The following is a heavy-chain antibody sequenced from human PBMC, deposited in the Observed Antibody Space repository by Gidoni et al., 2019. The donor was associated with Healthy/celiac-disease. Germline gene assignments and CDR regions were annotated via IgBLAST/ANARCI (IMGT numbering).Heavy chain of an antibody. CDR3: ARGGIVGATMGY. Sequence: EVQLVESGGGLVKPGGSLRLSCAASGFTFSSYSMNWVRQAPGKGLAWVSSISSSSSYIYYADSVKGRFTISRDNAKNSLYLQMNSLRAEDTAVYYCARGGIVGATMGYWGQGTLVTVSS. J-gene: IGHJ4*02. D-gene: IGHD1-26*01. V-gene: IGHV3-21*01. CDR2: ISSSSSYI. CDR1: GFTFSSYS.